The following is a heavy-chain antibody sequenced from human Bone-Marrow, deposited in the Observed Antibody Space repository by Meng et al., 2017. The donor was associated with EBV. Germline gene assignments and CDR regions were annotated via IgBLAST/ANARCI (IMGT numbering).Heavy chain of an antibody. CDR1: GGSISMFYY. CDR2: VHYSGST. Sequence: QLRLQGSGPGQGMASATLSLPCTGCGGSISMFYYWGWIRQPPGRGLEWIGSVHYSGSTYYSPSLKSRITVSVDTSKNQFSLRLTSVTAADTAVYYCARPFPSIVSPRLDPFGDWGQGTLVTVSS. CDR3: ARPFPSIVSPRLDPFGD. J-gene: IGHJ4*02. D-gene: IGHD5/OR15-5a*01. V-gene: IGHV4-39*01.